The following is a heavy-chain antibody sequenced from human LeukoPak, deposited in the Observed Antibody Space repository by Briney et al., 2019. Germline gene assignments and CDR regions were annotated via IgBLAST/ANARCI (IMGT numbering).Heavy chain of an antibody. Sequence: ASVKVSCKASGYTFTGYYMHWVRQAPGQGLEWMGWINPNSGGTNYAQKFQGRVTMTRDTSISTAYMELSRLRSEDTAVYYCARDPAFRSNYGMDVWGQGTTVTVSS. D-gene: IGHD2/OR15-2a*01. J-gene: IGHJ6*02. V-gene: IGHV1-2*02. CDR1: GYTFTGYY. CDR2: INPNSGGT. CDR3: ARDPAFRSNYGMDV.